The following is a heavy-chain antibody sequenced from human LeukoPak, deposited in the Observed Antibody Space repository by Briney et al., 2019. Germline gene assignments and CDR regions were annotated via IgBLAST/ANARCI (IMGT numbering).Heavy chain of an antibody. V-gene: IGHV3-66*01. CDR3: ARDPGDGYLFDS. CDR2: IFRAGNT. Sequence: GGSLRLSCAASGFTVSTNYMSGVRQAPGKGLEWVSMIFRAGNTYYADSVKGRFFISRDNSKNTLYLQMNSLSAEDTAVYYCARDPGDGYLFDSWGQGTLVTVSS. J-gene: IGHJ4*02. CDR1: GFTVSTNY. D-gene: IGHD5-24*01.